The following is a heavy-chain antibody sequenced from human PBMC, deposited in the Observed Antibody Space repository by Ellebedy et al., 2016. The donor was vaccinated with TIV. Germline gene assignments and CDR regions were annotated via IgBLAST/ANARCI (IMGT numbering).Heavy chain of an antibody. Sequence: GSLRLSXNVSGGSISGTYTSYYWGWIRQPPGKVLEWIGSIYDSGRTHYNPSLKSRVTISVDTSKDQFSLKLSSVTAADTAVYYCARFRSGIVVVPAHYGMDVWGQGTTVTVSS. CDR3: ARFRSGIVVVPAHYGMDV. D-gene: IGHD2-2*01. V-gene: IGHV4-39*01. J-gene: IGHJ6*02. CDR1: GGSISGTYTSYY. CDR2: IYDSGRT.